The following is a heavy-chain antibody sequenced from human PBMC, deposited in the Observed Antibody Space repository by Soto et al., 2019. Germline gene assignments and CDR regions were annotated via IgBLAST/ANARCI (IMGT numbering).Heavy chain of an antibody. J-gene: IGHJ6*02. CDR1: GYSFTSYW. CDR3: ATPDVAPACSDSANYFYALDV. CDR2: IYPSDCYT. Sequence: ESLKISCKGSGYSFTSYWIGWVRQMPGKGLEWMGMIYPSDCYTRYSPCFQGHVTISADKSISTAYLQWSSLKASDTAMYYCATPDVAPACSDSANYFYALDVWGQGTTVTVSS. V-gene: IGHV5-10-1*01. D-gene: IGHD3-10*02.